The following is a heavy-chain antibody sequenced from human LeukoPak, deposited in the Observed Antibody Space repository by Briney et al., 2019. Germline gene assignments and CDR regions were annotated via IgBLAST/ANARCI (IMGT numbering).Heavy chain of an antibody. CDR2: INPSGGST. J-gene: IGHJ4*02. V-gene: IGHV1-46*01. CDR3: ATWYYYDSSDYYLADY. CDR1: GYTFTSYA. D-gene: IGHD3-22*01. Sequence: ASVKVSCKASGYTFTSYAMNWVRQAPGQGLEWMGIINPSGGSTSYAQKFQGRVTMTRDMSTSTVYMELSSLRSEDTAVYYCATWYYYDSSDYYLADYWGQGTLVTVSS.